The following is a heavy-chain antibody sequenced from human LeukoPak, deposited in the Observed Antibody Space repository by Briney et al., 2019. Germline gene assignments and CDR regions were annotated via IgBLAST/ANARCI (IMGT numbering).Heavy chain of an antibody. CDR2: ISSSSSYI. J-gene: IGHJ4*02. Sequence: GRTLRISSAPPGPRSRSYSIHSLRQAPGKPLERVSSISSSSSYIYYADSVKGRFTISRDNAKNSLYLQMNSLRAEDTAVYYCARDYFRTEYSSSYDYWGQGTLVTVSS. CDR1: GPRSRSYS. D-gene: IGHD6-6*01. CDR3: ARDYFRTEYSSSYDY. V-gene: IGHV3-21*01.